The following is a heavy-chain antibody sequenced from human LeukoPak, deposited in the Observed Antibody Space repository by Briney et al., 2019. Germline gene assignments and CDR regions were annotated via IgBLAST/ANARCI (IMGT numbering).Heavy chain of an antibody. Sequence: PGGSLRLSCAASGFTFGSYSMTWVRQAPRKGLEWVSAFSNSGGGTYYADSVKGRFTISRDNAKNSLYLQMNSLRAEDTAVYYCAREQGNWFDPWGQGTLVTVSS. CDR1: GFTFGSYS. CDR2: FSNSGGGT. V-gene: IGHV3-23*01. J-gene: IGHJ5*02. CDR3: AREQGNWFDP.